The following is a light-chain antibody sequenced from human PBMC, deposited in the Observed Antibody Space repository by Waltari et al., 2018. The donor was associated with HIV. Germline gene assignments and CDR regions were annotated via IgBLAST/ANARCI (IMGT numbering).Light chain of an antibody. CDR3: QSHGYHIVV. CDR1: SGSIDDNY. V-gene: IGLV6-57*04. CDR2: EDN. J-gene: IGLJ2*01. Sequence: NFMLTQPHSVSESAGNTVTISCTRSSGSIDDNYVQWYQQRPDSAPTTLIYEDNKRPSGVPDRFSGSVDSSSNSASLTISGLKTEDEADYYCQSHGYHIVVFGGGTKLTVL.